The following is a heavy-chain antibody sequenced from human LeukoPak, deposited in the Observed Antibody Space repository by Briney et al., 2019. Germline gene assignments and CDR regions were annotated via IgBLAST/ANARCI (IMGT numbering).Heavy chain of an antibody. Sequence: SGGSLRPSCAASGFTFSSYGMHWVRQAPGKGLEWVAVIWYDGSNKYYADSVKGRFTISRDNSKNTLYLQMNSLRAEDTAVYYCARDRLVPAATPHFDYWGQGTLVTVSS. CDR1: GFTFSSYG. CDR2: IWYDGSNK. J-gene: IGHJ4*02. CDR3: ARDRLVPAATPHFDY. V-gene: IGHV3-33*01. D-gene: IGHD2-2*01.